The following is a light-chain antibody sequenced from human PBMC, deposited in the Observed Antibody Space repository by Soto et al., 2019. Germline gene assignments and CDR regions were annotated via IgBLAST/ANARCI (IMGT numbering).Light chain of an antibody. J-gene: IGKJ5*01. Sequence: EVVMTQSPATLSVSPGERVTLSCRASQSVSSDLAWYQQKPGQPPRLLLYGVSTRATGIPARFSGSGSGTDFTLTISRLEPEDYAVYYCHQYDGSPITFGQGTRLEIK. CDR2: GVS. CDR3: HQYDGSPIT. CDR1: QSVSSD. V-gene: IGKV3-15*01.